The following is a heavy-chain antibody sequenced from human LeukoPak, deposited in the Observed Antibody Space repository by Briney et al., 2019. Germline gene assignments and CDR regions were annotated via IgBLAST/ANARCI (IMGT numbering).Heavy chain of an antibody. V-gene: IGHV1-18*01. D-gene: IGHD4-17*01. CDR3: ARGDDYGDYVY. CDR2: ISAYNGNT. J-gene: IGHJ4*02. Sequence: ASVKVSCKASGYTFASYGISWVRQAPGQGLEWMGWISAYNGNTNYAQNLQGRVTMTTDTSTNTAYMELRSLECDDTAVYYCARGDDYGDYVYWGQGTLVTVSS. CDR1: GYTFASYG.